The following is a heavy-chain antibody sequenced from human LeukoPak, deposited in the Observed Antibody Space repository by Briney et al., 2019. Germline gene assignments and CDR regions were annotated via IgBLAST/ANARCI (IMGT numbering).Heavy chain of an antibody. Sequence: SETLSLTCTVSGGSISSYYWSWIRQPAGKGLEWIGRIYTSGSTNYNPSLKSRVTMSVDTSKNQSSLKLSSVTAADTAVYYCARDSSGYYYQTGVFDYWGQGTLVTVSS. V-gene: IGHV4-4*07. CDR2: IYTSGST. CDR3: ARDSSGYYYQTGVFDY. J-gene: IGHJ4*02. D-gene: IGHD3-22*01. CDR1: GGSISSYY.